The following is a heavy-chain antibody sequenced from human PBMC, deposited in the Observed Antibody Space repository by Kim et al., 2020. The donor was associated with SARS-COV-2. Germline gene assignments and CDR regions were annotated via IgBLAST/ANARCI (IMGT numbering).Heavy chain of an antibody. J-gene: IGHJ5*02. V-gene: IGHV1-69*04. D-gene: IGHD3-16*01. CDR2: IIPILGIA. Sequence: SVKVSCKASGGTFSSYTISWVRQAPGQGLEWMGRIIPILGIANYAQKFQGRVTITADKSTSTAYMELSSLRSEDTAVYYCARERAEYPPPAYVGAFDPWGQGTLVTVSS. CDR3: ARERAEYPPPAYVGAFDP. CDR1: GGTFSSYT.